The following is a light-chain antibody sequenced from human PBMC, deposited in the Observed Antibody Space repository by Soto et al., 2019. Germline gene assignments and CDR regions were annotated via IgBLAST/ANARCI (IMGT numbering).Light chain of an antibody. Sequence: EIGMTQSPATLSVSPGERATLSCRASQSVSSNLAWYQQKPGQAPRLLIYGASTRATGIPARFSGSGSGTEFTLTISSLQSEDFAVYYCQQYGSSLWTFGQGTMVDIK. J-gene: IGKJ1*01. V-gene: IGKV3-15*01. CDR1: QSVSSN. CDR2: GAS. CDR3: QQYGSSLWT.